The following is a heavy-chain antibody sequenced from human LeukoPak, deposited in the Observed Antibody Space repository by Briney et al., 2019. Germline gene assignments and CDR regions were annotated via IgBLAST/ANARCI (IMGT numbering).Heavy chain of an antibody. CDR1: GYTFTSYY. Sequence: ASVKVSCKASGYTFTSYYMHWVRQAPGQGLEWMGIINPSGGSTSYAQKFQGRVTMTRDTSTSTVYMELSSLRSEDTAVYYCARDRVGFGHRYYYFDYWGQETLVTVSS. J-gene: IGHJ4*02. V-gene: IGHV1-46*03. CDR3: ARDRVGFGHRYYYFDY. CDR2: INPSGGST. D-gene: IGHD3-10*01.